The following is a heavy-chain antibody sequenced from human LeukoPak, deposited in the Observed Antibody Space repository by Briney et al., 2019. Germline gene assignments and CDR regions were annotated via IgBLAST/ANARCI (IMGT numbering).Heavy chain of an antibody. J-gene: IGHJ3*02. CDR1: GYSFTSYW. CDR3: ARDPIVVVTAAFDI. V-gene: IGHV5-10-1*01. D-gene: IGHD2-21*02. Sequence: GESLQISCQGSGYSFTSYWISWVRQMPGKGLEWMGRIDPSDSYTNYSPSFQGHVTISADKSISTAYLQWSSLKASDTAMYYCARDPIVVVTAAFDIWGQGTMVTVSS. CDR2: IDPSDSYT.